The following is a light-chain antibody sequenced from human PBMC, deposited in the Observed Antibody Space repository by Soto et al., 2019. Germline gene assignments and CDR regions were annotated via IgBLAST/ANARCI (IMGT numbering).Light chain of an antibody. CDR2: EVT. Sequence: QSALTQPASVSGSPGQSITISCTGTTSDLGHYNYVSWYQKHPGTAPRLMIYEVTNRPSGVSNRFSGSKSGNTASLTISGLQAEDEAHYYWSSYSNIHNLLLGGDPKLTVL. J-gene: IGLJ2*01. CDR3: SSYSNIHNLL. V-gene: IGLV2-14*01. CDR1: TSDLGHYNY.